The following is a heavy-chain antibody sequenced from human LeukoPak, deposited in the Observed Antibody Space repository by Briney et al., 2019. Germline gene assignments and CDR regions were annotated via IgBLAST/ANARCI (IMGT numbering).Heavy chain of an antibody. CDR1: GGFISDYH. Sequence: SETLSLTCSVFGGFISDYHWSWIRQPAGKGLEWIGRIHGSGTTNYNPSLKSRVTMSVDTPRNQFSLRLSSVTAADTAVYYCACGYYYSMDVWGKGTTVTVSS. CDR2: IHGSGTT. V-gene: IGHV4-4*07. CDR3: ACGYYYSMDV. J-gene: IGHJ6*03.